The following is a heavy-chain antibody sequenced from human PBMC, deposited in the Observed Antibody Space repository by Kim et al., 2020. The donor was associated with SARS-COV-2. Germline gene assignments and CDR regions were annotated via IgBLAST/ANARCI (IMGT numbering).Heavy chain of an antibody. Sequence: SETLSLTCTVSGGSISSSSYYWGWIRQPPGKGLEWIGSIYYSGSTYYNPSLKSRVTISVDTSKNQFSLKLSSVTAADTAVYYCARLGPLWYSSGPPHYYGMDVWGQGTTVTVSS. CDR2: IYYSGST. J-gene: IGHJ6*02. CDR1: GGSISSSSYY. V-gene: IGHV4-39*07. D-gene: IGHD6-19*01. CDR3: ARLGPLWYSSGPPHYYGMDV.